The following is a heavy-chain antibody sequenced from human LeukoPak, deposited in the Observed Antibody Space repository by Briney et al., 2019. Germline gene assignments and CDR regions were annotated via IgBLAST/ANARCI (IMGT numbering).Heavy chain of an antibody. CDR3: ANQVGLYCFMESRAL. J-gene: IGHJ3*01. CDR1: GGSISRGDYY. D-gene: IGHD1-26*01. CDR2: ISYSGNT. Sequence: PSETLSLTCTACGGSISRGDYYWDWIRQQPGKGLEWIGYISYSGNTKYNPSLKSRLTISLDTSKNQFSLRVNSVTAADTALYFFANQVGLYCFMESRALWGQGTMVTVSS. V-gene: IGHV4-31*02.